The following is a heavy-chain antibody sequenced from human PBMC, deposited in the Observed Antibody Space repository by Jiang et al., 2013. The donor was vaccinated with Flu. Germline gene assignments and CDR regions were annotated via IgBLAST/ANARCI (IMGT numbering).Heavy chain of an antibody. CDR1: GGTFRSYA. V-gene: IGHV1-69*04. CDR2: IIPILDII. CDR3: ARDESSSSSYSPLVWFDP. J-gene: IGHJ5*02. Sequence: GAEVKKPGSSVKVSCKASGGTFRSYAISWVRQAPGQGLEWMGRIIPILDIINYAQKFQGRVTITADKSTSTAYMELSSLGSEDTAVYYCARDESSSSSYSPLVWFDPWGQGTLVTVSS. D-gene: IGHD6-6*01.